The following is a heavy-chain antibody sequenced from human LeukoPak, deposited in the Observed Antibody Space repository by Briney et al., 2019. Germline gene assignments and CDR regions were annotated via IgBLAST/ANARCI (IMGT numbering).Heavy chain of an antibody. D-gene: IGHD3-10*01. CDR3: ARGYYGSGSYSNGGFDY. V-gene: IGHV3-48*03. J-gene: IGHJ4*02. CDR1: GFTFSSYE. CDR2: ISSSGSTI. Sequence: GGSLRLSCAASGFTFSSYEMNWVRQAPGKGLEWVSYISSSGSTIYYADSVKGRFTISRDNAKNSLYLQMNSLRAEDTAVYYCARGYYGSGSYSNGGFDYWGQGTLVTVSS.